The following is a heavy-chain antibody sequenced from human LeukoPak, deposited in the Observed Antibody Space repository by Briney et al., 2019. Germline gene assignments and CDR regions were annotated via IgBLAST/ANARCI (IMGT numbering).Heavy chain of an antibody. CDR2: INSDGSST. V-gene: IGHV3-74*01. CDR3: AREGGSGWYGGPDY. D-gene: IGHD6-19*01. Sequence: SGGSLRLSCAASGFTFSSYWMHWVRQAPGKGLVWVSRINSDGSSTSYADSVKGRFTISRDNAKNTLYLQMNSLRAEDTAVYYCAREGGSGWYGGPDYWGQGTLVTVSS. CDR1: GFTFSSYW. J-gene: IGHJ4*02.